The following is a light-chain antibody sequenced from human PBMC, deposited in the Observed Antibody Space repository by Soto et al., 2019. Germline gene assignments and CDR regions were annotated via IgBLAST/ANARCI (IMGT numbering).Light chain of an antibody. J-gene: IGKJ5*01. CDR1: QSVSSK. CDR2: GAP. Sequence: EIVLTQSPATLSLSPGERATLSCRASQSVSSKLAWYQQKPGQAPRLLIYGAPTRATGIPARFSGSGSGTEFTLSISSLQSEDSAVYYCQQYNNWPPITFGQGTRLEIK. CDR3: QQYNNWPPIT. V-gene: IGKV3D-15*01.